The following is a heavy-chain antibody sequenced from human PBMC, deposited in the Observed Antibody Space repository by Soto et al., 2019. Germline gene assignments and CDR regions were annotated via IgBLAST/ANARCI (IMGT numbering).Heavy chain of an antibody. CDR1: GFTFSSYA. D-gene: IGHD5-12*01. CDR3: ARDRDIVALMGGFDY. V-gene: IGHV3-30-3*01. CDR2: ISYDGSNK. Sequence: QVQLVESGGGVVQPGRSLRLSCAASGFTFSSYAMHWVRQAPGKGLEWVAVISYDGSNKYHADSVKGRLTISRDNSKNTLDLHMNSLRAEDTAVYYCARDRDIVALMGGFDYWGQGTLVTVSS. J-gene: IGHJ4*02.